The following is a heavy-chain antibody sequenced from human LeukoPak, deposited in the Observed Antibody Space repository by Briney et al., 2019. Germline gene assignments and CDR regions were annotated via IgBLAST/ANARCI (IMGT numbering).Heavy chain of an antibody. CDR2: ISGSGGST. CDR3: AKGGLIAVAGFY. J-gene: IGHJ3*01. Sequence: GGSLRLSCAASGFTFSSYAMSWVRQAPGKGLEWVSAISGSGGSTYYADSVKGRFTISRDNSKNALYLQMNSLRAEDTAVYYCAKGGLIAVAGFYWGQGTMVTVSS. V-gene: IGHV3-23*01. CDR1: GFTFSSYA. D-gene: IGHD6-19*01.